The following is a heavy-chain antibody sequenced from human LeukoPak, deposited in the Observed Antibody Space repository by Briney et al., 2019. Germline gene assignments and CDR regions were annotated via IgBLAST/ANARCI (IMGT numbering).Heavy chain of an antibody. J-gene: IGHJ4*02. V-gene: IGHV3-30*02. CDR1: GFTFSSYD. D-gene: IGHD7-27*01. CDR3: ARGDWGMYYFDY. Sequence: GGSLRLSCAASGFTFSSYDMHWVREAPGKGLDWVAFIWYDGSNKHYIDSVKGRFTISRDNSKNTLSLQMNSLRAEDTAVYYCARGDWGMYYFDYWGQGTLVTVSS. CDR2: IWYDGSNK.